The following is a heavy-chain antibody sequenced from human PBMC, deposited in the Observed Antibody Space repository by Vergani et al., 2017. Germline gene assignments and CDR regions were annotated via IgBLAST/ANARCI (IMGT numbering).Heavy chain of an antibody. CDR3: VGVGAPIDCSSTSCYRTGYYYMDV. CDR2: INSDGSST. J-gene: IGHJ6*03. Sequence: EVQLLESGGGLVQPGGSLRLSCAASGFTFSSYAMSWVRQAPGKGLEWVSRINSDGSSTSYADSVKGRFTISRDNAKNTLYLQMNSLRAEDTAVYYCVGVGAPIDCSSTSCYRTGYYYMDVWGKGTTVTVSS. D-gene: IGHD2-2*01. V-gene: IGHV3-74*02. CDR1: GFTFSSYA.